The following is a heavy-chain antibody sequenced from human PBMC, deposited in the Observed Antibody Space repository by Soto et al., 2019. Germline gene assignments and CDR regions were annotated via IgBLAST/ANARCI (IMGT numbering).Heavy chain of an antibody. V-gene: IGHV4-34*01. J-gene: IGHJ6*02. CDR2: INHSGST. Sequence: PSETLSLTCAVYGGSFSGYYWSWIRQPPGKGLEWIGEINHSGSTNYNPSLKSRVTISVDTSKNQFSLKLSSVTAADTAVYYCARGGLGDFWSGYLNYYYYYGMDVWGQGTTVTV. CDR3: ARGGLGDFWSGYLNYYYYYGMDV. CDR1: GGSFSGYY. D-gene: IGHD3-3*01.